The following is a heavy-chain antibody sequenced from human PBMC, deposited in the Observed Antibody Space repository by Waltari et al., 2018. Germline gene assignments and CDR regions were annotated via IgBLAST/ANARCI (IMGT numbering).Heavy chain of an antibody. CDR2: ICYDANNK. CDR3: ARDAAEAGTHIFYFDY. D-gene: IGHD6-19*01. CDR1: GFTFSSYG. J-gene: IGHJ4*02. Sequence: QVRLVESGGGVVQPGRSVRLAGAASGFTFSSYGMHWVHRVPCKGLVWVAVICYDANNKSYADSVKGRFTISRDNSKNTLYLQMNSLRAEDTAVYYCARDAAEAGTHIFYFDYWGQGTLVTVSS. V-gene: IGHV3-33*01.